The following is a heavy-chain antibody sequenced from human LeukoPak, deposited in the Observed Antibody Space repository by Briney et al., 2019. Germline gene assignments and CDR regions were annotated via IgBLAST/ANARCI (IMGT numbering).Heavy chain of an antibody. J-gene: IGHJ3*02. CDR2: INPNSGGT. CDR1: GYTFTGYY. D-gene: IGHD2-2*01. V-gene: IGHV1-2*02. CDR3: ARVLVPAATDDAFDI. Sequence: SEKVSCKASGYTFTGYYMHWVRQAPGQGYEWMGWINPNSGGTNYAQKFQGRVTMTRDTPISTAYMELSRLRSDDTAVYYCARVLVPAATDDAFDIWGQGTMVTVSS.